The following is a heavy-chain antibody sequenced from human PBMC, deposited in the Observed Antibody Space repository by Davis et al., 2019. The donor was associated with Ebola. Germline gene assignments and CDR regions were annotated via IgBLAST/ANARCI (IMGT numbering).Heavy chain of an antibody. D-gene: IGHD4-17*01. J-gene: IGHJ3*02. CDR2: IYHSGST. Sequence: PSETLSLTCAVSGYSISSGYYWGWIRQPPGKGLEWIGSIYHSGSTYYNPSLKSRVTISLDTSKNQFSLNLRSVTAADTAVYYCARVSALRIGFDMWGQGTMVTVSS. V-gene: IGHV4-38-2*01. CDR3: ARVSALRIGFDM. CDR1: GYSISSGYY.